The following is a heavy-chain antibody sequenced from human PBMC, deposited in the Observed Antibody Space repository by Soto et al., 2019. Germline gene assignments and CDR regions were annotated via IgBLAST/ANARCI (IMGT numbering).Heavy chain of an antibody. CDR1: GGSISSSSYY. Sequence: PSETLSLTCTVSGGSISSSSYYWGWIRQPPGKGLEWIGSIYYSGSTYYNPSLKSRVTISVDTSKNQFSLKLSSVTAADTAVYYCARPYCSSTSCYPRGWFDPWGQGTLVTVSS. CDR3: ARPYCSSTSCYPRGWFDP. CDR2: IYYSGST. J-gene: IGHJ5*02. V-gene: IGHV4-39*01. D-gene: IGHD2-2*01.